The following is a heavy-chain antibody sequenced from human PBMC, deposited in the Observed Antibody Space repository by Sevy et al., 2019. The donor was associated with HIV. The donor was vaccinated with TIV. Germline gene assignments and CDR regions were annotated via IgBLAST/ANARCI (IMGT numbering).Heavy chain of an antibody. J-gene: IGHJ4*02. CDR2: VSPHNGDT. CDR1: GYTFNTYR. Sequence: ASVKVSCKVSGYTFNTYRIHWVRQAPGQGLEWMGWVSPHNGDTNYAQRLQGRITMFTDSSTSTAYTELRNLRSDDTALYYCARAYCSGGRCYSLAYWGQGTLVTVSS. CDR3: ARAYCSGGRCYSLAY. V-gene: IGHV1-18*01. D-gene: IGHD2-15*01.